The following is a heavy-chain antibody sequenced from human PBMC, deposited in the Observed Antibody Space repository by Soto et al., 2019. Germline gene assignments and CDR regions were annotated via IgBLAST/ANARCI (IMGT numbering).Heavy chain of an antibody. D-gene: IGHD1-1*01. CDR1: GLTFSAYG. CDR2: IRSKTYGGTT. Sequence: EVRLVESGGGSVKPGRYLTLSCTASGLTFSAYGMSWFRQAPGKGLEWVAFIRSKTYGGTTEYAASVKGRFLLSRDDSKNIPYLQMNSLKIEDACVYYCTTSAGIQLWYNFEFWGRGTQVTVSS. V-gene: IGHV3-49*05. J-gene: IGHJ4*02. CDR3: TTSAGIQLWYNFEF.